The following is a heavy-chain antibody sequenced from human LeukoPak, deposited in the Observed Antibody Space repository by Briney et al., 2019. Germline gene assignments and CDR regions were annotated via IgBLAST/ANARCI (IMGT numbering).Heavy chain of an antibody. CDR2: IYYSGST. D-gene: IGHD3-10*01. CDR1: GVSISSSSYY. CDR3: AARPLLWFGELQDY. J-gene: IGHJ4*02. V-gene: IGHV4-39*01. Sequence: SETLSLTCTVSGVSISSSSYYWGWIRQPPGKGLEWIGSIYYSGSTYYNPSLKSRVTISVDTSKNQFSLKLSSVTAADTAVYYCAARPLLWFGELQDYWGQGTLVTVSS.